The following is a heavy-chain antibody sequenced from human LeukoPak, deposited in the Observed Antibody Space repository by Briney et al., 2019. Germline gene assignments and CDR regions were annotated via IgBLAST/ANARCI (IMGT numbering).Heavy chain of an antibody. CDR2: ISGSGDNT. D-gene: IGHD3-22*01. Sequence: PGGSLRLSCAASGFTFGSYAMSWVRQAPGKGLEWVSGISGSGDNTYYADSVKGRFTVSRDNSKNTLYVQVNSLGTEDTAAYYCAKGSYYDSSGSIYFDYWGQGTLVTVSS. V-gene: IGHV3-23*01. J-gene: IGHJ4*02. CDR1: GFTFGSYA. CDR3: AKGSYYDSSGSIYFDY.